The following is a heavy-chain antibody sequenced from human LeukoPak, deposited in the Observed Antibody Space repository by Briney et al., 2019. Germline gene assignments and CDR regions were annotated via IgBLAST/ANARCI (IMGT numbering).Heavy chain of an antibody. J-gene: IGHJ4*02. CDR1: GGSISSTSYY. CDR2: IFYSGSI. D-gene: IGHD6-19*01. V-gene: IGHV4-39*01. CDR3: VRHGGFSSGWQTDC. Sequence: SETLSLTCTVSGGSISSTSYYWGWIRQPPGKGLEWIGSIFYSGSIYYNPSFKSRVTISVDTSKSQFSLKLGSVTAADTAVYYCVRHGGFSSGWQTDCWGQGTPVTVSS.